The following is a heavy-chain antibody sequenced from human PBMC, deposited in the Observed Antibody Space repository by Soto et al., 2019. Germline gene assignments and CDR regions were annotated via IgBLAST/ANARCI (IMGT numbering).Heavy chain of an antibody. J-gene: IGHJ5*02. CDR1: GFTFCNAW. CDR2: IKSKTDGGTT. Sequence: GGSMRLSCAASGFTFCNAWMNWVRKAPGKGPEWVGRIKSKTDGGTTDYAAPVKGRFTISRDDSKNTLYLQMNSLKTEDSAVYYCTTQRTGWFDPWGQGTLVTVSS. CDR3: TTQRTGWFDP. V-gene: IGHV3-15*07.